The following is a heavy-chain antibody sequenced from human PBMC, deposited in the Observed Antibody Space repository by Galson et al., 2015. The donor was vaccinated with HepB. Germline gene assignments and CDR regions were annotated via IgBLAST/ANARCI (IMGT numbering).Heavy chain of an antibody. CDR2: ISYHGSNK. CDR1: GFTFSSYA. Sequence: SLRLSCAASGFTFSSYAMNWVRQAPGKGLEWVAVISYHGSNKYYADSVKGRFTISRDNTKNTLYLQMNSLRAEDTAVYYCARVHSSYYYYGMDVWGQGTMVTVS. J-gene: IGHJ6*02. V-gene: IGHV3-30-3*01. CDR3: ARVHSSYYYYGMDV. D-gene: IGHD6-19*01.